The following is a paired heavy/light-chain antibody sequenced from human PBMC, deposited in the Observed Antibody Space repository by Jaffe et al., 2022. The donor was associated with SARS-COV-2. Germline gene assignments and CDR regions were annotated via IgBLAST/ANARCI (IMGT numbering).Light chain of an antibody. J-gene: IGLJ2*01. CDR3: AAWDDSLSAVV. CDR1: GSNIRSNY. Sequence: QSVLTQPPSASGTPGQRVTMSCSGSGSNIRSNYVYWFQQLPGMVPKLLIYKNNQRPSGVPDRFSDSKSGTSASLAISGLRSEDEADYYCAAWDDSLSAVVFGGGTKLTVL. V-gene: IGLV1-47*01. CDR2: KNN.
Heavy chain of an antibody. V-gene: IGHV3-72*01. D-gene: IGHD3-22*01. CDR2: SRNKANTYST. Sequence: EVQLVESGGGLVQPGGSLRLSCVASGFTFNDHYIDWVRQAPGKGLEWVGRSRNKANTYSTDYAASVKGRFTISRDDSEKSLYLQMNSLTTEDSAVYYCARGYCDKSGYVGLDSWGQGTLVTVSS. J-gene: IGHJ4*02. CDR1: GFTFNDHY. CDR3: ARGYCDKSGYVGLDS.